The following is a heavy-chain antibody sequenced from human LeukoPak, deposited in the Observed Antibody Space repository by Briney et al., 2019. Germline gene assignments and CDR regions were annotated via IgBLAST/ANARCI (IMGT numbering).Heavy chain of an antibody. CDR3: ARVRYFDWSDWFDP. V-gene: IGHV4-38-2*01. CDR1: GYSISSGDY. CDR2: IYHSGST. Sequence: PSETLSLTCAVSGYSISSGDYWGWIRQPPGKGLEWIGSIYHSGSTYYNPSLKSRVTISVDTSKNQFSLKLSSVTAADTAVYYCARVRYFDWSDWFDPWGQGTLDTVSS. J-gene: IGHJ5*02. D-gene: IGHD3-9*01.